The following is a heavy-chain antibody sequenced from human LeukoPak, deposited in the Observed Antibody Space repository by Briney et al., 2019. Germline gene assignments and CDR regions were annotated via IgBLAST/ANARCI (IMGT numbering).Heavy chain of an antibody. V-gene: IGHV3-72*01. CDR1: GFTFSDHY. J-gene: IGHJ4*02. CDR3: ARGLVGGTGFRGLDY. CDR2: TRNKANSYST. Sequence: GGSLRLSCAASGFTFSDHYMDWVRQAPGKGLEWVGRTRNKANSYSTDYAASVKGRFTISRDDSKNSLYLQMNSLKTEDTAMYYCARGLVGGTGFRGLDYWGQGTLVTVSS. D-gene: IGHD1-26*01.